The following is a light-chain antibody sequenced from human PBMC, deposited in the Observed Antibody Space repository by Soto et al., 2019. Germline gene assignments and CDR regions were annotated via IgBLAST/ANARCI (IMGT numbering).Light chain of an antibody. Sequence: QLVLTQPPSASGTPGQRVTISCSGSSSNIGSKPVNWYQQLPGAAPKLLIHNTNQRPSGVADRFSGSKSGTSASLPISGLQSADDAHYYCAPWDDSLNGLVFGGGTKVTVL. CDR2: NTN. CDR3: APWDDSLNGLV. J-gene: IGLJ2*01. CDR1: SSNIGSKP. V-gene: IGLV1-44*01.